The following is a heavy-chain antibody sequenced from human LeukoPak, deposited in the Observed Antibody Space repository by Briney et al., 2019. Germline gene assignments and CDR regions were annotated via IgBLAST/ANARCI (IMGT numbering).Heavy chain of an antibody. CDR1: GGSISSGSYY. CDR2: IYTSGST. Sequence: SQTLSLTCTVSGGSISSGSYYWSWIRQPAGKGLEWIGRIYTSGSTNYNPSLKSRVTISVDTSKNQFSLKLSSVTAADTAVYYCARALLQGGVGVYDCWGQGTLVTVSS. J-gene: IGHJ4*02. D-gene: IGHD2/OR15-2a*01. CDR3: ARALLQGGVGVYDC. V-gene: IGHV4-61*02.